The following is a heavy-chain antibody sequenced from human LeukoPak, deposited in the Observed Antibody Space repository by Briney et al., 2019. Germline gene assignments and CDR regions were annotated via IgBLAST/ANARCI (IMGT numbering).Heavy chain of an antibody. Sequence: PSETLSLTCAVYGGSFSGYYWSWIRQPPGKGLEWIGYIYTSGSTNYNPSLKSRVTISVDTSKNQFSLKLSSVTAADTAVYYCARRIIAAAPTHYYYYMDVWGKGTTVTVSS. J-gene: IGHJ6*03. CDR3: ARRIIAAAPTHYYYYMDV. V-gene: IGHV4-4*09. D-gene: IGHD6-13*01. CDR1: GGSFSGYY. CDR2: IYTSGST.